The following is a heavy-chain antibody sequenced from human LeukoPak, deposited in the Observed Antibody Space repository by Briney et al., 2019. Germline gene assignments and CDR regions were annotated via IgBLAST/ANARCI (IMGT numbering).Heavy chain of an antibody. CDR3: ARLYYDFWSGYLDV. V-gene: IGHV3-66*01. J-gene: IGHJ6*02. D-gene: IGHD3-3*01. Sequence: GGSLRLSCAASGFTVSSNYMSWVRQAPGKGLKWVSVIYSGGSTYYADSVKGRFTISRDNSKNTLYLQMNSLRAEDTAVYYCARLYYDFWSGYLDVWGQGTTVTVSS. CDR2: IYSGGST. CDR1: GFTVSSNY.